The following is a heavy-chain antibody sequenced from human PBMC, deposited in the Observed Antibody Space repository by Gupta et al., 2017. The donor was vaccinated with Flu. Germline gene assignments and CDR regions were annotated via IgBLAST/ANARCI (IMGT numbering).Heavy chain of an antibody. CDR3: ASGGFVGVPAAIDY. Sequence: QVQLQESGPGLVKPSETLSLTCTVSGGSISSYYWSWIRQPPGKGLEWIGYIYYSGSTNYNPSLKSRVTISVDTSKNQFSLKLSSVTAADTAVYYCASGGFVGVPAAIDYWGQGTLVTVSS. CDR2: IYYSGST. CDR1: GGSISSYY. J-gene: IGHJ4*02. D-gene: IGHD2-2*01. V-gene: IGHV4-59*01.